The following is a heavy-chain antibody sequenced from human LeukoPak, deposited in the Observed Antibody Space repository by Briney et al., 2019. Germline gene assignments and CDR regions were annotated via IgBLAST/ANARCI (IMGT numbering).Heavy chain of an antibody. J-gene: IGHJ3*02. Sequence: GGSLRLSCAASGFTFSDYYMRWIRQAPGKGLEWVSYISSSGSTIYYADSVKGRFTISRDNAKNSLYLQMNSLRAEDTAVYYCATIAVATMGSGAFDIWGQGTMVTVSS. CDR1: GFTFSDYY. D-gene: IGHD5-12*01. V-gene: IGHV3-11*01. CDR3: ATIAVATMGSGAFDI. CDR2: ISSSGSTI.